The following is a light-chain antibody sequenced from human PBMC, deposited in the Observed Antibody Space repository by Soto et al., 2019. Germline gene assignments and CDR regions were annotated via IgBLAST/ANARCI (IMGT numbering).Light chain of an antibody. J-gene: IGKJ3*01. CDR1: QSIRNY. Sequence: DIQMTQSPSSLSASVGDRVTITCRASQSIRNYVNWYQQRSGTAPKLLIYAASSLQSGVPSRFSGSGSGTDFTLTISSLQPEDFGSYFCQQSYSIPPTFGPGTKVDIK. CDR3: QQSYSIPPT. CDR2: AAS. V-gene: IGKV1-39*01.